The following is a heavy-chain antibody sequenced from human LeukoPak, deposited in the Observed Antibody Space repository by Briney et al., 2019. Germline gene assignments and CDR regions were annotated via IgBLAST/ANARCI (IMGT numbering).Heavy chain of an antibody. CDR2: IRYDGSNK. Sequence: PGGSLRLSCAASGFTFSSYGTHWVRQAPGKGLEWVAFIRYDGSNKYYADSVKGRFTISRDNSKNTLYLQMNSLRAEDTAVYYCAKLSDSDRIAVAGSDAFDIWGQGTMVTVSS. CDR3: AKLSDSDRIAVAGSDAFDI. D-gene: IGHD6-19*01. J-gene: IGHJ3*02. CDR1: GFTFSSYG. V-gene: IGHV3-30*02.